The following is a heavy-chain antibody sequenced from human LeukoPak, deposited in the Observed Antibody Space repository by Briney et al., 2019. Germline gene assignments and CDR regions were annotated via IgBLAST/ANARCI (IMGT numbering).Heavy chain of an antibody. Sequence: GASVKVSCKASGYTFTGYAIHWVRQAPGQGLEWMGWINPEKRDTGYAHKFQGRVTMTSDTSISTAYMELSSLRSGDTAVYYCAKKVRGPSHPLDFWGQGTLVTVSS. CDR2: INPEKRDT. CDR3: AKKVRGPSHPLDF. J-gene: IGHJ4*02. D-gene: IGHD5-12*01. CDR1: GYTFTGYA. V-gene: IGHV1-2*02.